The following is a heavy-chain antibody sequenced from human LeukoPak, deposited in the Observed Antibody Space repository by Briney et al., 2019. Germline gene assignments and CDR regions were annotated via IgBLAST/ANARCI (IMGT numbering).Heavy chain of an antibody. V-gene: IGHV3-53*01. J-gene: IGHJ4*02. CDR2: IYGDNT. D-gene: IGHD4/OR15-4a*01. Sequence: GGSLRLSCAASGFTVSSNSMSWVRQAPGKGLEWVSFIYGDNTHYSDSVKGRFTISRDNSKNTLYLQMNSLRAEDTAVYYCARRAGAYSHPYDYWGQGTLVTVSS. CDR3: ARRAGAYSHPYDY. CDR1: GFTVSSNS.